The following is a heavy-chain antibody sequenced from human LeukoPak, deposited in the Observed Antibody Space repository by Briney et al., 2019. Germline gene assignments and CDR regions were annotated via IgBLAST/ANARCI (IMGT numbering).Heavy chain of an antibody. V-gene: IGHV3-23*01. CDR1: GFTFTNYA. J-gene: IGHJ4*02. D-gene: IGHD6-13*01. CDR2: ISNSGETT. CDR3: ACPYRSRFDY. Sequence: GGSLRLSCAASGFTFTNYAMSWVRQAPGKGLDFVSSISNSGETTNYADSVKGRFTISRDNSKNTLYLQMNSLRAEDTAVYYCACPYRSRFDYWGQGTLVTVSS.